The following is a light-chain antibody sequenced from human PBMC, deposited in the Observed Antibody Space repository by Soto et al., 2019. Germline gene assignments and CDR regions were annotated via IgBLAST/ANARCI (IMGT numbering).Light chain of an antibody. Sequence: IQMTQSPSSLSASVGDRVTITCRASQGIRKDLGWYQQKPGKAPKLLIYGISTLQRGVPSRFSGSGSGTEVTLTISSLQPEDFATYYCLQESSNPYTFGQGTKLEIK. V-gene: IGKV1-6*01. J-gene: IGKJ2*01. CDR2: GIS. CDR1: QGIRKD. CDR3: LQESSNPYT.